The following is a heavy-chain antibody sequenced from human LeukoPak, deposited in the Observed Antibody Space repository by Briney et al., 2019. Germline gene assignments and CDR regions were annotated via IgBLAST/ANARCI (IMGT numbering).Heavy chain of an antibody. Sequence: GGSLRLSCAASGFTLSSYAMHWVRQAPGKGLEWVAVISYDGSNKYYADSVKGRFTISRDNSKNTLYLQMNSLRAEDTAVYYCHLGATNGFDYWGQGTLVTVSS. CDR3: HLGATNGFDY. J-gene: IGHJ4*02. D-gene: IGHD1-26*01. CDR1: GFTLSSYA. CDR2: ISYDGSNK. V-gene: IGHV3-30-3*01.